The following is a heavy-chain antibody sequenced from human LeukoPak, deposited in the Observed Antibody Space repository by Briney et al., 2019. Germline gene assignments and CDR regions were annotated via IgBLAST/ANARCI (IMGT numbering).Heavy chain of an antibody. CDR3: AKGGYCTNGVCFAYYYFDS. Sequence: GGSLRLSCAASGFTFSSYAMNWVRQAPGEGLEWVSAISGSGDNTYYADSVKGRFTISRDNSKNTLYLQMNSLRAEDTAVYYCAKGGYCTNGVCFAYYYFDSWGQGTLVTVSS. CDR1: GFTFSSYA. D-gene: IGHD2-8*01. CDR2: ISGSGDNT. J-gene: IGHJ4*02. V-gene: IGHV3-23*01.